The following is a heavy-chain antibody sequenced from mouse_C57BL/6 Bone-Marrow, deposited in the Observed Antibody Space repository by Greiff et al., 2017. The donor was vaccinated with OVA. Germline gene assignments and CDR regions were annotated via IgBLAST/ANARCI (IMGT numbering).Heavy chain of an antibody. CDR2: FHPYNDDT. Sequence: QVQLKQSGAELVKPGASVKMSCKASGYTFTTYPIEWMKQNHGKSLEWIGNFHPYNDDTKYNEKFKGKATLTVEKSSSTVYLELSRLTSDDSAVYYCAKSYSNYGYFDVWGTGTTVTVSS. V-gene: IGHV1-47*01. CDR3: AKSYSNYGYFDV. CDR1: GYTFTTYP. D-gene: IGHD2-5*01. J-gene: IGHJ1*03.